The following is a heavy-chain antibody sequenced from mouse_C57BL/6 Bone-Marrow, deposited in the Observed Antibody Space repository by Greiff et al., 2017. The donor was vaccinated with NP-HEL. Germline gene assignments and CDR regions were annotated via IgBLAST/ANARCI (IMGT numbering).Heavy chain of an antibody. Sequence: EVQRVESGGGLVKPGGSLKLSCAASGFTFSDYGMHWVRQAPETGLEWVAYLSSGSSTLYYADTVKGRFTISRDNAKNTLFLQMNSLRSEDTAMYYCARDTTVVGPDYWGQGTTLTVSS. CDR2: LSSGSSTL. J-gene: IGHJ2*01. CDR3: ARDTTVVGPDY. D-gene: IGHD1-1*01. V-gene: IGHV5-17*01. CDR1: GFTFSDYG.